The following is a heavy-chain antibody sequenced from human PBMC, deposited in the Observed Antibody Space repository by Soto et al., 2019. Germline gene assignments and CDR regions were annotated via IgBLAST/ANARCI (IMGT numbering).Heavy chain of an antibody. CDR1: GYTFTSYA. D-gene: IGHD5-12*01. CDR3: ARVSGYYPLDY. V-gene: IGHV1-3*01. J-gene: IGHJ4*02. CDR2: INAGNGNK. Sequence: ALMKVSCKASGYTFTSYAMHWVRQAPGQRLEWKGWINAGNGNKKKSQKFQGRVTITRDTSASTAYMELSSMRSEDTAVYYCARVSGYYPLDYWGQGTLVTVSS.